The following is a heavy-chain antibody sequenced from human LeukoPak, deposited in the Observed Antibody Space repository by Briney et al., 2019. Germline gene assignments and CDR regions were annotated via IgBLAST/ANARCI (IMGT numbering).Heavy chain of an antibody. J-gene: IGHJ4*02. Sequence: SQTLSLTCAISGDSVSSNSAAWNWIRQSPSRGLEWLGRTYYRSKWYYDYAVSAKSRISINPDTSKNQFSLQLNSVTPEDTAVYFCARDGVLAAADYYFDYWGQGTLVTVSS. CDR1: GDSVSSNSAA. V-gene: IGHV6-1*01. D-gene: IGHD6-13*01. CDR2: TYYRSKWYY. CDR3: ARDGVLAAADYYFDY.